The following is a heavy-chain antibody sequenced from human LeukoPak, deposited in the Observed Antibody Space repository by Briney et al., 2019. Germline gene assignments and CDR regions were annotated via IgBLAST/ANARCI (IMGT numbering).Heavy chain of an antibody. CDR1: GFTFSSYW. CDR3: AREAHVSRFGELPYYFDY. CDR2: IKQDGSEK. V-gene: IGHV3-7*01. D-gene: IGHD3-10*01. Sequence: GGSLRLSCAASGFTFSSYWMSWVRQAPGKGLEWVANIKQDGSEKYYVDSVKGRFTISRDNAKNSLYLQMNSLRAEDTTVYYCAREAHVSRFGELPYYFDYWGQGTLVTVSS. J-gene: IGHJ4*02.